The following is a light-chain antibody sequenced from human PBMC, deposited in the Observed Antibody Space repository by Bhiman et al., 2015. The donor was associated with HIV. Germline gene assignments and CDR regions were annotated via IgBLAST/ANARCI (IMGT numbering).Light chain of an antibody. CDR1: GSDVGGYNH. J-gene: IGLJ1*01. Sequence: QSALTQPASVSGSPGQSITISCTGTGSDVGGYNHVSWYQLHPGKAPKLMIFEVTKRPSDVSDRFSGSKSGNTASLTISGLQPEDEADYFCSTYTSLTTYVFGSGTKLTVL. CDR2: EVT. CDR3: STYTSLTTYV. V-gene: IGLV2-14*01.